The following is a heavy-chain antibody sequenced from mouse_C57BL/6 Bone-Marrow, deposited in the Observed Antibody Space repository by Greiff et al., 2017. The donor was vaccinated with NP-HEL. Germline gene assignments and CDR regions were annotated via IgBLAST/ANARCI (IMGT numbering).Heavy chain of an antibody. Sequence: EVKLMESGAELVRPGSSVKMSCKTSGYTFTSYGINWVKQRPGQGLEWIGYIYIGNGYTEYNEKFKGKATLTSDTSSSTAYMQLSSLTSEDSAIYFCAIYYYGSSHYAMDYWGQGTSVTVSS. CDR1: GYTFTSYG. CDR3: AIYYYGSSHYAMDY. J-gene: IGHJ4*01. V-gene: IGHV1-58*01. CDR2: IYIGNGYT. D-gene: IGHD1-1*01.